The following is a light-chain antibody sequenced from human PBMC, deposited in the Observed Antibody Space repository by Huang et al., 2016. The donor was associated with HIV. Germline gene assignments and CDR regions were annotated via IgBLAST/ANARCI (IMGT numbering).Light chain of an antibody. CDR2: AAS. CDR3: LQYNTWPKT. J-gene: IGKJ1*01. V-gene: IGKV3-15*01. Sequence: ETEMTQFPATLSVSPGESATLSCRASQSVSTNLAWYQQKPGQAPSLLSYAASTRAPGVPGSFGGSGSGTVFTLTISSLQSEDFAIYYCLQYNTWPKTFGQGTRVDFK. CDR1: QSVSTN.